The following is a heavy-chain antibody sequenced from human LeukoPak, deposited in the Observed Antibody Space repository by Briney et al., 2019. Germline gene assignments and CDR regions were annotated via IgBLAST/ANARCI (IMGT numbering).Heavy chain of an antibody. V-gene: IGHV3-9*01. D-gene: IGHD6-13*01. J-gene: IGHJ4*02. CDR1: GFTFDDYA. Sequence: GGSLRLSCAASGFTFDDYAMHWVRQAPGKGLEWVSGISWNSGSIGYADSMEGRFTVSRDNAKNSLYLQMNSLTAEDTAVYYCATGFRQQLAADYWGQGTLVTVSS. CDR2: ISWNSGSI. CDR3: ATGFRQQLAADY.